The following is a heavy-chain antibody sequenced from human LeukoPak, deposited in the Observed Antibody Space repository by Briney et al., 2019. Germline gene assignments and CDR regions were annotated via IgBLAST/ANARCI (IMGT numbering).Heavy chain of an antibody. Sequence: SETLFLTCSVSGGSISSHYWSWIRQPPGKGLEWIGYIYYSGSTKYNPSLKSRVTISVDTSKNQFSLKLSSVTAADTAVYYCARGGTTVTPGLLWFDPWGQGTLVTVSS. CDR3: ARGGTTVTPGLLWFDP. J-gene: IGHJ5*02. V-gene: IGHV4-59*11. CDR2: IYYSGST. CDR1: GGSISSHY. D-gene: IGHD4-17*01.